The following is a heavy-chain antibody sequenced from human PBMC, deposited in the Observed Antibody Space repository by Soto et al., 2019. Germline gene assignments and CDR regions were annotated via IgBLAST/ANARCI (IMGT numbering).Heavy chain of an antibody. CDR3: ARDRCSTSCYNSGMDV. Sequence: PGGSLRLSCSASGFTFSGHAMHWLRQGPVTGLQYVSGIGSNGSSTSYADSVKGRFTISRDNAKNTLYLQMNSLRAEDTAVYYCARDRCSTSCYNSGMDVWGHGTTVTVSS. D-gene: IGHD2-2*02. J-gene: IGHJ6*02. V-gene: IGHV3-64*04. CDR1: GFTFSGHA. CDR2: IGSNGSST.